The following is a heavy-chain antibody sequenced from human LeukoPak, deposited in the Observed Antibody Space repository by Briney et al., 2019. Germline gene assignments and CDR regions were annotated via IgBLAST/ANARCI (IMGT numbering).Heavy chain of an antibody. J-gene: IGHJ3*02. CDR1: GGSISSGDYY. Sequence: SQTLSLTCTVSGGSISSGDYYWSWIRQPPGKGLEWIGYIYTSGSTNYNPSLKSRVTISVDTSKNQFSLKLSSVTAADTAVYYCATGAYCTNGVCYRHAFDIWGQGTMATVSS. D-gene: IGHD2-8*01. CDR2: IYTSGST. CDR3: ATGAYCTNGVCYRHAFDI. V-gene: IGHV4-30-4*08.